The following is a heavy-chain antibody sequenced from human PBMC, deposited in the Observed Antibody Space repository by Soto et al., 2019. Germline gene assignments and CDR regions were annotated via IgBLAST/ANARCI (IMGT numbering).Heavy chain of an antibody. V-gene: IGHV4-31*11. CDR2: IHYSGRT. J-gene: IGHJ5*02. CDR3: ARYYFDSSGYSNWFVP. Sequence: LSLTCAVSGGSITSGAYYWTWIRQHPGKGLEWIAYIHYSGRTYYNPSLKSRVTISVDTSNNQFSLKLSSVPASDTAVYYCARYYFDSSGYSNWFVPWGQGTLLTVST. D-gene: IGHD3-22*01. CDR1: GGSITSGAYY.